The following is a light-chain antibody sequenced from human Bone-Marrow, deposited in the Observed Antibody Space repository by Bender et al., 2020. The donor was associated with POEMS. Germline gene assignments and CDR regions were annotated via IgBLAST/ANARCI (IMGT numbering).Light chain of an antibody. V-gene: IGLV2-14*01. J-gene: IGLJ3*02. Sequence: QSALTQPASVSGSPGQSITISCTGSSSDVGGFNFVSWYQQFPMTAPKLLIYETSKRPSGIPDRFSGSKSGTSGTLAITGLQSDDEAIYFCVAWDASLNGWVFGGGTKLTVL. CDR3: VAWDASLNGWV. CDR2: ETS. CDR1: SSDVGGFNF.